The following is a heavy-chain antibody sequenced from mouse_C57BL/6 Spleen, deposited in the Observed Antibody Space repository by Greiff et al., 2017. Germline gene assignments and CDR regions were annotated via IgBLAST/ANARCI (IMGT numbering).Heavy chain of an antibody. CDR2: IRLKSDNYAT. D-gene: IGHD1-2*01. V-gene: IGHV6-3*01. CDR3: SGDYYGTWFAY. J-gene: IGHJ3*01. CDR1: GFTFSNYW. Sequence: EVHLVESGGGLVQPGGSMKLSCVASGFTFSNYWMNWVRQSPEKGLEWVAQIRLKSDNYATHYAESVKGRFTISRDDYKSSVYLQMNNLRAEDTGIYYYSGDYYGTWFAYWGQGTLVTVSA.